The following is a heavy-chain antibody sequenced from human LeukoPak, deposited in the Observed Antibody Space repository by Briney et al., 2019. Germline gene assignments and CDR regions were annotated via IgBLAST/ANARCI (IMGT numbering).Heavy chain of an antibody. D-gene: IGHD3-10*01. CDR3: ARGSGSTYYYYYGMDV. Sequence: ASVKVSCKASGYTFTSYAMNWVRQAPGQGLEWMGWINTNTGNPTYAQGFTGRFVFSLGTSVSTAYLQISSLRAEDTAVYYCARGSGSTYYYYYGMDVWGQGTTVTVSS. CDR2: INTNTGNP. J-gene: IGHJ6*02. CDR1: GYTFTSYA. V-gene: IGHV7-4-1*02.